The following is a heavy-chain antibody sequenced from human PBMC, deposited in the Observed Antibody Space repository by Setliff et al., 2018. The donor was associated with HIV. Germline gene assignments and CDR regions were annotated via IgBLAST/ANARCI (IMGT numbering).Heavy chain of an antibody. V-gene: IGHV4-61*02. CDR1: GGSISGGNYY. D-gene: IGHD3-16*01. CDR3: ARRSPGGGYFMDV. CDR2: IYTSGST. J-gene: IGHJ6*03. Sequence: SETLSLTCTVSGGSISGGNYYWSWIRQPAGKGLEWIGRIYTSGSTNYNPSLKSRVTISLDTSKNQFSLNLSSVTAADTAVYYCARRSPGGGYFMDVWGKGTTVTVSS.